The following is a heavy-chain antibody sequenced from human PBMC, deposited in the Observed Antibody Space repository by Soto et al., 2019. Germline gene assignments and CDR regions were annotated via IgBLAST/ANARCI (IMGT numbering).Heavy chain of an antibody. CDR1: GFTFSSYG. V-gene: IGHV3-33*01. D-gene: IGHD6-19*01. CDR3: ARGGGSGPDY. CDR2: MWYDGSNK. J-gene: IGHJ4*02. Sequence: QVQLVESGGGVVQPGRSLRLSCAASGFTFSSYGMHWVRQAPGKGLEWVAFMWYDGSNKYYADSVKGRFTISRDNSKNTRYLQMNSLRAEDTAVYYCARGGGSGPDYWGQGTLVTVSS.